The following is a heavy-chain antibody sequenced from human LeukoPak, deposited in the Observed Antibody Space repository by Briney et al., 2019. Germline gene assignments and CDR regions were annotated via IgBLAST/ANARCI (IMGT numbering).Heavy chain of an antibody. CDR3: ARAGYYYDSSGYYVFDY. CDR2: ISSSSSYI. Sequence: GGSLRLSCAASGFTFSSYSMNWVRQAPGKGLEWVSSISSSSSYIYYADSVKGRFTISRDNAKTSLYLQMNSLRAEDTAVYYCARAGYYYDSSGYYVFDYWGQGTLATVSS. CDR1: GFTFSSYS. J-gene: IGHJ4*02. D-gene: IGHD3-22*01. V-gene: IGHV3-21*01.